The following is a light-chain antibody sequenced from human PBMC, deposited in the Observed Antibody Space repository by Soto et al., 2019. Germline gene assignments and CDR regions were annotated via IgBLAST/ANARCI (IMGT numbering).Light chain of an antibody. Sequence: EIVLTQSPATLSLSPGERATLSCRASQSVSSYLAWYQQKPGQPPRLLIYDASNRATGIPARFSGSGSGTDFTLTISSLEPEDFAVYYCQQRNSWPRTFGQGTKLEIK. V-gene: IGKV3-11*01. CDR1: QSVSSY. J-gene: IGKJ2*01. CDR3: QQRNSWPRT. CDR2: DAS.